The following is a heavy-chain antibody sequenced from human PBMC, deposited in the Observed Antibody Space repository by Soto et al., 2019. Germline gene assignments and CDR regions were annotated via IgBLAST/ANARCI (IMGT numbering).Heavy chain of an antibody. CDR2: IDNSGST. CDR3: ARGGQDFWSGPFDY. J-gene: IGHJ4*02. CDR1: GGSISNYF. D-gene: IGHD3-3*01. V-gene: IGHV4-4*07. Sequence: SETLSLTCTVSGGSISNYFCNWIRQPAGKGLEWIGRIDNSGSTNYNPSLKSRITMSADTSRNQFSLKLNSVTAADTAVYYCARGGQDFWSGPFDYWGQGALVTV.